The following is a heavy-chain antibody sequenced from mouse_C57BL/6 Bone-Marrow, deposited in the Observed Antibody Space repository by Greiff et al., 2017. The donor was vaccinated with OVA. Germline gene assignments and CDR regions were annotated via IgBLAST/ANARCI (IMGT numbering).Heavy chain of an antibody. J-gene: IGHJ4*01. CDR1: GYTFTSYW. D-gene: IGHD1-1*01. CDR3: ASDGISPHYYAMDY. Sequence: VQLQQPGAELVMPGASVKLSCTASGYTFTSYWMPWVRQTPGQGLEWIGAIDTSDSYTYYNQKFKGKSTLTVDKSSSKAYTQLSSLTSKDAAVYYCASDGISPHYYAMDYWGQGTSVTVSS. CDR2: IDTSDSYT. V-gene: IGHV1-69*01.